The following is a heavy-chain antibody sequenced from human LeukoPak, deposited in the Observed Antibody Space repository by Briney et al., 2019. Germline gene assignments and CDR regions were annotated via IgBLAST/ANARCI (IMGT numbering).Heavy chain of an antibody. D-gene: IGHD3-22*01. V-gene: IGHV1-2*02. CDR3: ARDKAYTWTYYYDSSGHKTDY. CDR1: GYTFTDYY. Sequence: ASVTVSCKASGYTFTDYYMHWVRQAPGQGLQWVGWINPNSGGTNYAQKFQGRVTMTRDTSISTAYMELSRLRSDDTAVYYCARDKAYTWTYYYDSSGHKTDYWGQGTLVTVSS. J-gene: IGHJ4*02. CDR2: INPNSGGT.